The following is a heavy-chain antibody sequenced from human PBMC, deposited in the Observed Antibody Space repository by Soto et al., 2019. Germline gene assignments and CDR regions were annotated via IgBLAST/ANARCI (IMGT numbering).Heavy chain of an antibody. V-gene: IGHV3-21*01. CDR3: ARAYTAMANNWFDP. J-gene: IGHJ5*02. D-gene: IGHD5-18*01. CDR1: GFTFSSYS. Sequence: GGSLGLSCAASGFTFSSYSMNWVRQAPGKGLEWVSSISSSSSYIYYADSVKGRFTISRDNAKNSLYLQMNSLRAEDTAVYYCARAYTAMANNWFDPWGQGTLVTVSS. CDR2: ISSSSSYI.